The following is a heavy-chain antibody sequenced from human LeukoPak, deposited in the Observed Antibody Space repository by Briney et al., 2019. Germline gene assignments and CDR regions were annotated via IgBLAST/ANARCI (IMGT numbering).Heavy chain of an antibody. Sequence: TSETLSLTCTVSGGSVSSGSYYWSWIRQPPGKGLEWIGYIYYSGITNYNPSLKSRVTISVDTSKNQFSLKLSSVTAADTAVYFCAREGLATMIRGVIPYWGQGTLVTVSS. CDR2: IYYSGIT. CDR3: AREGLATMIRGVIPY. J-gene: IGHJ4*02. D-gene: IGHD3-10*01. V-gene: IGHV4-61*01. CDR1: GGSVSSGSYY.